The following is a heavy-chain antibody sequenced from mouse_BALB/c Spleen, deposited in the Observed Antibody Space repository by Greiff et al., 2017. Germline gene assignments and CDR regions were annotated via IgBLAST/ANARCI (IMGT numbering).Heavy chain of an antibody. Sequence: EVKLVESGPELVKPGASVKISCKASGYTFTDYNMHWVKQSHGKSLEWIGYIYPYNGGTGYNQKFKSKATLTVDNSSSTAYMELRSLTSEDSAVYYCANHYYGSSSLFAYWGQGTLVTVSA. CDR3: ANHYYGSSSLFAY. D-gene: IGHD1-1*01. CDR1: GYTFTDYN. V-gene: IGHV1S29*02. J-gene: IGHJ3*01. CDR2: IYPYNGGT.